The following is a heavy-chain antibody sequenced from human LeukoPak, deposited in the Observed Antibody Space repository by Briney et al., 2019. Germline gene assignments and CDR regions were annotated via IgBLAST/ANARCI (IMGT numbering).Heavy chain of an antibody. CDR3: SKDWGEYYYGSGSYYNSDGY. J-gene: IGHJ4*02. CDR2: ISNDGYTQ. D-gene: IGHD3-10*01. Sequence: GGSLRLSCEASGFTFSTYGMHWVRQAPGRGLEWVAVISNDGYTQYYADSVKGRFTNARDNSKNALFLQMNSLRAEDTAVYYCSKDWGEYYYGSGSYYNSDGYWGQGTLVTVSS. V-gene: IGHV3-30*18. CDR1: GFTFSTYG.